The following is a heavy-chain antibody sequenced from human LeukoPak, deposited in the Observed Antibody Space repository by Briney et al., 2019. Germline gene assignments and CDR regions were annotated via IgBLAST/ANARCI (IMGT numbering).Heavy chain of an antibody. Sequence: GGSLRLXCEVSGFTFTDYWMNWVRQAPGKGPEWVASIRQDGSEKTYVDSVKGRFTISRDNTKNSLSLQLNGLRAEDTAVYYCARDGTAAGLYFDLWGQRTLVTVSS. CDR3: ARDGTAAGLYFDL. D-gene: IGHD6-13*01. V-gene: IGHV3-7*01. CDR2: IRQDGSEK. CDR1: GFTFTDYW. J-gene: IGHJ4*01.